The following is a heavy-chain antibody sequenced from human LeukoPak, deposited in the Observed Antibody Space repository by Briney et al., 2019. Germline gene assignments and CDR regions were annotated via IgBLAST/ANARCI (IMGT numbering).Heavy chain of an antibody. CDR3: ALAAGTRSYYFDY. CDR2: IYYSGST. Sequence: SETLSLTCAVYGGSFSGYYWSWIRQPPGKGLEWIGYIYYSGSTNYNPSLKSRVTISVDTSKNQFSLKLRSVTAADTAVYYCALAAGTRSYYFDYWGQGTLVTVSS. J-gene: IGHJ4*02. CDR1: GGSFSGYY. D-gene: IGHD6-13*01. V-gene: IGHV4-59*12.